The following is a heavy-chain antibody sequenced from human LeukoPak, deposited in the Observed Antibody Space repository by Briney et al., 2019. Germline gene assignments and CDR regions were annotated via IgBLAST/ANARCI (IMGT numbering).Heavy chain of an antibody. CDR3: GRNLGSGSDH. CDR2: IYYSGST. CDR1: GGSISHYY. Sequence: SETLSLTCTVSGGSISHYYWSWIRQSPGKGLEWIGYIYYSGSTNYNPSLKSRVTISVDTSRNQFSLQLSSVTAADTAVYYCGRNLGSGSDHWGQGTLVTVSS. V-gene: IGHV4-59*01. J-gene: IGHJ4*02. D-gene: IGHD3-10*01.